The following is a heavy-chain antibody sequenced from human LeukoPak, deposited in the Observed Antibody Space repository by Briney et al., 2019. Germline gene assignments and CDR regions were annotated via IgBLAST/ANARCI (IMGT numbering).Heavy chain of an antibody. CDR1: GFTFSSYA. CDR3: ARDNVGYSYGYTTNYFDY. V-gene: IGHV3-21*01. Sequence: GGSLRLSCAASGFTFSSYAMSWVRQAPGKGLEWVSSISSSSSYIYYADSVKGRFTISRDNSKNTLYLQMNSLRAEDTAVYYCARDNVGYSYGYTTNYFDYWGQGTLVTVSS. D-gene: IGHD5-18*01. CDR2: ISSSSSYI. J-gene: IGHJ4*02.